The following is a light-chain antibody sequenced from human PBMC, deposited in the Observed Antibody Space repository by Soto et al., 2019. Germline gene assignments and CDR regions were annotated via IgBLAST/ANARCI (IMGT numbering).Light chain of an antibody. CDR2: DVS. Sequence: QSSLTQPASVSGSPGQSITISCTGTSSDVGGYNYISWYQQHPGKAPKLMIYDVSNRPSGVSNRFSGSKSGTAASLTISGLQAEDEAYYYGSSYTSSRTRVFGTGTKVTVL. CDR1: SSDVGGYNY. J-gene: IGLJ1*01. V-gene: IGLV2-14*01. CDR3: SSYTSSRTRV.